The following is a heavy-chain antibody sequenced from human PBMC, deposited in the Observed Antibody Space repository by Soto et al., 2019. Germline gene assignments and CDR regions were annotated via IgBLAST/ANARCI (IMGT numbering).Heavy chain of an antibody. CDR1: GDTFNFYT. CDR3: ATNYGSGSTHFDN. V-gene: IGHV1-69*02. CDR2: IIPMLGMS. J-gene: IGHJ4*02. D-gene: IGHD3-10*01. Sequence: QVQLVQCGAEVKTPGSSVKVSCTASGDTFNFYTLSWVRQAPGQGLEWMGRIIPMLGMSNYAQKFQGRVTMIADKSTRTVYMVLSGVRSEDTALYYCATNYGSGSTHFDNWGQGTLVTVSS.